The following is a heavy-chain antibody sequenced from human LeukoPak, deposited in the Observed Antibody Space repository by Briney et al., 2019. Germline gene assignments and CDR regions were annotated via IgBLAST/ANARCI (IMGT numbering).Heavy chain of an antibody. V-gene: IGHV3-66*01. CDR3: AKSGGVTTTLGY. J-gene: IGHJ4*02. D-gene: IGHD4-17*01. Sequence: GGSLRLSCAASGFTVTSTLMSWVRQAPGKGLEWVSVTYANGITDYADSVKGRFIISRDNSKNTLYLQMNSLRAEDTAVYYCAKSGGVTTTLGYWGQGTLVTVSS. CDR2: TYANGIT. CDR1: GFTVTSTL.